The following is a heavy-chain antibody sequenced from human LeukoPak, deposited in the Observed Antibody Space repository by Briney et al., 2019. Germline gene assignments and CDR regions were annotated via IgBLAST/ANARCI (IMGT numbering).Heavy chain of an antibody. D-gene: IGHD3-10*01. CDR3: ARGGTGSHYYYYGMDV. CDR1: GFTFSTYW. J-gene: IGHJ6*02. CDR2: MKRDGSEI. V-gene: IGHV3-7*01. Sequence: GGSLRLPCSASGFTFSTYWMSWVRQAPGKGLEWVANMKRDGSEIYYVDSVKGRFTISRDNAKNSLFLQMNSLRAEDTAVYYCARGGTGSHYYYYGMDVWGQGTTVTVSS.